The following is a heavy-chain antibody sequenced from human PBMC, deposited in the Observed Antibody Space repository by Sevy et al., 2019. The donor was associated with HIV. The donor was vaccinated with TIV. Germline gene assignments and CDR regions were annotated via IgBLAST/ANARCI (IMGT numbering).Heavy chain of an antibody. CDR3: ATTKDYYDSSGYPFDD. D-gene: IGHD3-22*01. Sequence: ASVRVSCKVSGDTLNVLSMHWVRQAPGKGLEWMATFDPEDDETFYAQKFQGRVTLTEDTSTGTAYMGLSSLRSEDTALYFCATTKDYYDSSGYPFDDWGQGTLVTVSS. CDR2: FDPEDDET. J-gene: IGHJ4*02. V-gene: IGHV1-24*01. CDR1: GDTLNVLS.